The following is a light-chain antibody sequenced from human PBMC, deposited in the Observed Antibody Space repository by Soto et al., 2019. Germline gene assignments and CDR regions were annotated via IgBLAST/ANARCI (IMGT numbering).Light chain of an antibody. CDR3: QHYFNWPYT. CDR2: GAS. V-gene: IGKV3-15*01. J-gene: IGKJ5*01. CDR1: QSVTSN. Sequence: EIVMTQSPATLSVSPGESATLSCRASQSVTSNLAWYQQKPGRAPRLLIYGASTRATGIPARFSGSGSGTEFTLTISNLQSEDFVLYYCQHYFNWPYTFGRGTRLEIK.